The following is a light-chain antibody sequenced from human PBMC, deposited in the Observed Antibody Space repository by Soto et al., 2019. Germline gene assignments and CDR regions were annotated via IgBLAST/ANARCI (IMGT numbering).Light chain of an antibody. V-gene: IGKV1-39*01. J-gene: IGKJ5*01. CDR2: ASS. CDR1: QSIGKH. Sequence: DIQMTQSPSSLSASVGDRVTITCRASQSIGKHLNWYQQKPGKAPKFLIYASSNLQNGVPSRFSGSGSGTDFTLTINSLQPEDFATYYCQQGYTSAITFGQGTRLEIK. CDR3: QQGYTSAIT.